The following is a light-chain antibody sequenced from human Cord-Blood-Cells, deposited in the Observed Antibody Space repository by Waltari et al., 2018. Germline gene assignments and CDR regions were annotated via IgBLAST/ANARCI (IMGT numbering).Light chain of an antibody. J-gene: IGLJ3*02. V-gene: IGLV2-14*01. Sequence: QSALTQPASVSGSPGQSITISCTGTSSHGGGDNYVSWYQQHPGKAPKLMIYDVSNRPSGVSNRFSGSKSGNTTSLTISGLQAEDEADYYCSSYTSSSTLWVFGGGTKLTVL. CDR3: SSYTSSSTLWV. CDR1: SSHGGGDNY. CDR2: DVS.